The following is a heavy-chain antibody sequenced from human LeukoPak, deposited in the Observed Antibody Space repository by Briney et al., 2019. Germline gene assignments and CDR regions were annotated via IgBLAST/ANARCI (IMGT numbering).Heavy chain of an antibody. Sequence: GGSLRLSCAASGFTFNTYAMTWVRQAPGKGLEWVSSISSSSSYIYYADSVKGRFTISRDNAKNSLYLQMNSLRAEDTAVYYCAREMVATIRWDFDYWGQGTLVTVSS. CDR3: AREMVATIRWDFDY. CDR2: ISSSSSYI. V-gene: IGHV3-21*01. J-gene: IGHJ4*02. D-gene: IGHD5-12*01. CDR1: GFTFNTYA.